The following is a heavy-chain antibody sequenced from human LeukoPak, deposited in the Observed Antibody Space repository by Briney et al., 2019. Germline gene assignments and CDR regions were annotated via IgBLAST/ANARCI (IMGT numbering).Heavy chain of an antibody. D-gene: IGHD3-10*01. V-gene: IGHV1-18*01. Sequence: ASVKVSCKASGCTFTSYGISWVRQAPGQGLEWMGWISAYNGNTNYAQKLQGRVTMTTDTSTSTAYMELRSLRSDDTAVYYCARGSGPLWFGELYAFDIWGQGTMVTVSS. CDR2: ISAYNGNT. J-gene: IGHJ3*02. CDR3: ARGSGPLWFGELYAFDI. CDR1: GCTFTSYG.